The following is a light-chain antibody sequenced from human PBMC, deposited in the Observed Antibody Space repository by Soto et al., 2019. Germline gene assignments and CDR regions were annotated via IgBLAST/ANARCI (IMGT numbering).Light chain of an antibody. J-gene: IGLJ3*02. Sequence: QSALTQPASVSGSPGQSITISCTGTSSDVGTYNYVSWYQQHPGKAPKLMIFEVSNRPSGVSNRFSGSKSVNTASLTISGLQAEDEADYYCSSYTRSSTLVFGGGTKLTVL. V-gene: IGLV2-14*01. CDR3: SSYTRSSTLV. CDR1: SSDVGTYNY. CDR2: EVS.